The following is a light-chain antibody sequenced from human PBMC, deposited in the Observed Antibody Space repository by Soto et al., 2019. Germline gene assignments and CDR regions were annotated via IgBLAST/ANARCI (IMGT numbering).Light chain of an antibody. Sequence: DIPMTQSPSTLSASVGDRVTITCRASQSIRSWLAWYQQKPGKAPKLLIQKASSLESGVPSRFSGSGSGTEFTLTISSLQPDDFATYYCQQYDSFSLTFGGGTKVEIK. J-gene: IGKJ4*01. CDR3: QQYDSFSLT. CDR2: KAS. V-gene: IGKV1-5*03. CDR1: QSIRSW.